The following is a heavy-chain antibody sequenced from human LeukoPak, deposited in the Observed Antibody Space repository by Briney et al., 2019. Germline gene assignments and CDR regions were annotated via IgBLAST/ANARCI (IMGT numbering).Heavy chain of an antibody. CDR3: ARAERDYFGSGPFDL. CDR2: IFSNGGT. D-gene: IGHD3-10*01. Sequence: SQTLSLTCTVSSGSNNRGGFYLSWVRQPPGKGLGWLDYIFSNGGTYYNPSLESRLSISGDSSKTQFSLRLTSVTAADTAVYYCARAERDYFGSGPFDLWGQGTLVTVSS. CDR1: SGSNNRGGFY. V-gene: IGHV4-31*03. J-gene: IGHJ4*02.